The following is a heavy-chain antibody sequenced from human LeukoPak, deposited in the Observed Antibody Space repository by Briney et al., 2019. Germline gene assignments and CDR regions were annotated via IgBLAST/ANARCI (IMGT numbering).Heavy chain of an antibody. CDR1: GFSFSTYE. CDR3: VTGTIAY. Sequence: PGGSLRLPCAASGFSFSTYEMIWVGQAPGKGLEWVSYISSSGSTINYADSVKGRFTNSRDNAKSSLSLQMNSLRAEDTAVYYCVTGTIAYWGQGTLVTVSS. CDR2: ISSSGSTI. V-gene: IGHV3-48*03. J-gene: IGHJ4*02.